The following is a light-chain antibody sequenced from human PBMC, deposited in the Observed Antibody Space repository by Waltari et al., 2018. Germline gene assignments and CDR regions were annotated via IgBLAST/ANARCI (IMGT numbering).Light chain of an antibody. V-gene: IGKV3-20*01. CDR3: QHYVSLPAT. J-gene: IGKJ1*01. CDR1: QSIIKY. Sequence: IVLTQSPGTLSLFPGERATLSCRARQSIIKYLAWYQKKPGQAPRLLIYHTSIRAAGIPDRFSGSGSGTDFSLFISRLEPEDFAVYYCQHYVSLPATFGQGTKVEIK. CDR2: HTS.